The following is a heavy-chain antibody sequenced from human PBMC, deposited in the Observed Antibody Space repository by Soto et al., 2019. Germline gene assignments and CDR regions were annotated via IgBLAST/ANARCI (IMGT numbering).Heavy chain of an antibody. CDR2: IYSGGST. J-gene: IGHJ4*02. Sequence: EEQLVESGGDWVQPGGSLRLSCAASGFTVSNKYMRWVRQAPGKGLEWVSLIYSGGSTYYADSVKGRFTISRDSSKNTLYLQMNSLRAEYTATYYCAAYSHKGYWGQGTLVTVSS. CDR3: AAYSHKGY. CDR1: GFTVSNKY. V-gene: IGHV3-66*01. D-gene: IGHD3-16*01.